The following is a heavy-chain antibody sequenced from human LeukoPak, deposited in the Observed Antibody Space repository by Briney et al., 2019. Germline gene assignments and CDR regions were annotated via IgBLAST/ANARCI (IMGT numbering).Heavy chain of an antibody. Sequence: PGGSLRLSCAASGFTFSSYAMSWVRQAPGKGLEWVSAISGSGGSTYYADSVKGRFTISRDNSKNTLYLQMNSLRAEDTAVYYCAKSSRPGGFEYSSSAIDYWGQGTLVTVSS. J-gene: IGHJ4*02. CDR3: AKSSRPGGFEYSSSAIDY. CDR2: ISGSGGST. CDR1: GFTFSSYA. D-gene: IGHD6-6*01. V-gene: IGHV3-23*01.